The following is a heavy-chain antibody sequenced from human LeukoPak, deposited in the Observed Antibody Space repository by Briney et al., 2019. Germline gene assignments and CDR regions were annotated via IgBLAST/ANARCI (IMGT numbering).Heavy chain of an antibody. D-gene: IGHD3-10*01. V-gene: IGHV4-59*08. Sequence: PSETLSLTCTVSGGSISSYYWSWIRQPPGKGLEWIGYIYYSGSTNYNPSLKSRVTISVDTSKNQFSLKLSSVTAADTAVYYCARTYGSGSTSPHYWGQGTLVTVSS. CDR1: GGSISSYY. J-gene: IGHJ4*02. CDR3: ARTYGSGSTSPHY. CDR2: IYYSGST.